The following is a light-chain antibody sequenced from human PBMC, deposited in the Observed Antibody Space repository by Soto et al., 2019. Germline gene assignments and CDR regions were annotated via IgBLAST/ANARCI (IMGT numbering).Light chain of an antibody. Sequence: DIPMTQSPSSLSASVGDRVTITCRASQGIGTFLAWFQQRPGKAPKSLIYDASKLHSGVPSKFSGSGYGTDFTLTISGLQAEDFATYYCQHYNNFPPTFGGGTKVEIK. J-gene: IGKJ4*01. CDR1: QGIGTF. CDR3: QHYNNFPPT. CDR2: DAS. V-gene: IGKV1-16*02.